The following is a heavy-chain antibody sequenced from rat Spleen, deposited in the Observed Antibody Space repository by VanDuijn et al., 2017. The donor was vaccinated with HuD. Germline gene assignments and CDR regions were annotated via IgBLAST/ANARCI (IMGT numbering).Heavy chain of an antibody. V-gene: IGHV5-25*01. CDR3: ARQEDYGGYSRDYFGY. CDR1: GFTYSNYV. D-gene: IGHD1-11*01. Sequence: EVQLVESGGGLVQPGRSLKLSCAASGFTYSNYVMAWVRQAPTKGLEWVASISPKGGSTHYRDSVRGRFTISRDNAKSTLYLQMDSLRSEDTATYYCARQEDYGGYSRDYFGYWGQGVVVTVSS. CDR2: ISPKGGST. J-gene: IGHJ2*01.